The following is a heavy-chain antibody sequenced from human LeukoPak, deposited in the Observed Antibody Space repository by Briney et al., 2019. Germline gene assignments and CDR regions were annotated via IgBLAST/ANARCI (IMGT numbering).Heavy chain of an antibody. D-gene: IGHD2-15*01. J-gene: IGHJ4*02. CDR2: INPSGGGT. CDR3: ARGEYCTAGTCPPGLS. CDR1: GYSFSSYY. Sequence: ASVKVSCKASGYSFSSYYMHWVRQAPGQGLEWMGIINPSGGGTSYAEKFQGRVTMTRDTSTSTVHMELSSLRSEDTALYYCARGEYCTAGTCPPGLSWGQGTLVTVSS. V-gene: IGHV1-46*01.